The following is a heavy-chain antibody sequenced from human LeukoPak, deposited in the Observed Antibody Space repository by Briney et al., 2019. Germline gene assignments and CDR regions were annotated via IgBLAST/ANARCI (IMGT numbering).Heavy chain of an antibody. Sequence: PGGSLRLSCAASGFTFSSYWMSWVRQAPGKGLEWVANIKQDGSEKYYVDSVKGRFTISRDNAKNSLYLQMNNLRAEDTAVYYCARDYYGSGSYGGFDYWGQGTLVTVSS. CDR1: GFTFSSYW. J-gene: IGHJ4*02. CDR3: ARDYYGSGSYGGFDY. CDR2: IKQDGSEK. D-gene: IGHD3-10*01. V-gene: IGHV3-7*03.